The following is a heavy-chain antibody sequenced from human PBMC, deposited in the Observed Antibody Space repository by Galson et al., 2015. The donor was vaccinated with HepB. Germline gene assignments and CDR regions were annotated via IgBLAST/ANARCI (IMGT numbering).Heavy chain of an antibody. CDR2: ISPHNRYT. Sequence: SVKVSCKASGYSFTTYIISWVRQAPGQGLQWVGWISPHNRYTNYAQNFQGRVTMTTDTSTNTAYMELRSLRSDDTAIYYCARGAVVVAVGATENNWFDPWGRGTLVTVSS. J-gene: IGHJ5*02. V-gene: IGHV1-18*01. CDR3: ARGAVVVAVGATENNWFDP. CDR1: GYSFTTYI. D-gene: IGHD2-15*01.